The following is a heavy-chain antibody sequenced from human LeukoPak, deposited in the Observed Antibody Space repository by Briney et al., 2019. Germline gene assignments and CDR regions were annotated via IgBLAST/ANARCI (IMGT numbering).Heavy chain of an antibody. CDR3: AAIDYGDYHFDY. J-gene: IGHJ4*02. CDR1: GYTFTGYY. CDR2: INPNSGGT. Sequence: ASVKVSCKASGYTFTGYYMHWVRQAPGQGLEWMGWINPNSGGTNYAQKFQERVTITRDMSTSTAYMELSSLRSEDTAVYYCAAIDYGDYHFDYWGQGTLVTVSS. D-gene: IGHD4-17*01. V-gene: IGHV1-2*02.